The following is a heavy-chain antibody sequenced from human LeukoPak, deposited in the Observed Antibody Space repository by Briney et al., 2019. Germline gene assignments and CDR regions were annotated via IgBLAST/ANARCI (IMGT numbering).Heavy chain of an antibody. CDR3: AKTPFNYGWFDP. J-gene: IGHJ5*02. Sequence: SETLSLTCTVSGYSISSGYYWGWIRQPPGKGLEWIGSIYHSGSTYYNPSLKSRVTISVDRSKTQFSLNLSSVTAADTAVYYCAKTPFNYGWFDPWGQGILVTVSS. CDR2: IYHSGST. CDR1: GYSISSGYY. D-gene: IGHD4-11*01. V-gene: IGHV4-38-2*02.